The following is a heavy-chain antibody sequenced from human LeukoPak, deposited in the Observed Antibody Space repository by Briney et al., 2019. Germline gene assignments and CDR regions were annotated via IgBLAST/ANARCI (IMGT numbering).Heavy chain of an antibody. CDR1: GYTFSSYS. CDR2: ISVRSNYI. CDR3: VRLRRNSDTSGFYYYYDF. Sequence: GGSLRLSCVASGYTFSSYSINWVRQAPGKGLEWVSSISVRSNYIYYADSVRCRFSISRDDARDSLYLQMNSLRAEDTAVYYCVRLRRNSDTSGFYYYYDFWGQGTLVTVSS. J-gene: IGHJ4*02. D-gene: IGHD3-22*01. V-gene: IGHV3-21*01.